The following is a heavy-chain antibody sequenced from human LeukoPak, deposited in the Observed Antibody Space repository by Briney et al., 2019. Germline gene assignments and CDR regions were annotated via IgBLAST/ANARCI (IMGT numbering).Heavy chain of an antibody. CDR1: GFTFSSYA. V-gene: IGHV3-23*01. D-gene: IGHD3-22*01. J-gene: IGHJ3*02. Sequence: GGSLRLSCAASGFTFSSYAMNWVRQAPGKGLEWVASISGNGGSTYYADSVKGRFTISRDNSKNTLYLQMNSLRAEDTAVYYCAKDPPYYYDSSGYGGGAFDIWGQGTMVTVSS. CDR2: ISGNGGST. CDR3: AKDPPYYYDSSGYGGGAFDI.